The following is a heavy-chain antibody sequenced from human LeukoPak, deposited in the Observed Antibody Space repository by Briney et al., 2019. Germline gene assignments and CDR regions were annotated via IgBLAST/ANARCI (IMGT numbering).Heavy chain of an antibody. Sequence: GGSLRLSCAASGFTFSSYNMKWVRQAPGKGLEWVSAISGSGGSTYYADSVKGRFTISRDNSKNTLYLQMNSLRAEDTAVYYCAKDQVYYDSSGYHDYWGQGTLVTVSS. CDR1: GFTFSSYN. J-gene: IGHJ4*02. CDR2: ISGSGGST. D-gene: IGHD3-22*01. V-gene: IGHV3-23*01. CDR3: AKDQVYYDSSGYHDY.